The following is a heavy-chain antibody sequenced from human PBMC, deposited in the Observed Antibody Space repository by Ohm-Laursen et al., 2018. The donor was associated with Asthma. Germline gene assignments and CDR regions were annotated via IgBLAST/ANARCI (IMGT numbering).Heavy chain of an antibody. CDR3: ARVMITFGGFIVPLYYFDY. D-gene: IGHD3-16*02. CDR2: IYYSGST. J-gene: IGHJ4*02. V-gene: IGHV4-61*08. Sequence: SDTLSLTCTVSGGSISSGGYYWSWIRQHPGKGLEWIGYIYYSGSTNYNPSLKSRVTISVDTSKNQFSLRLSSVTAADTAFYYCARVMITFGGFIVPLYYFDYWGQGTLVTVSS. CDR1: GGSISSGGYY.